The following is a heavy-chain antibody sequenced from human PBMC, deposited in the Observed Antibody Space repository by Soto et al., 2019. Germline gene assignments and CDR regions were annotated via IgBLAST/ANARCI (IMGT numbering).Heavy chain of an antibody. D-gene: IGHD6-19*01. V-gene: IGHV3-48*04. CDR2: IDHSSSSV. J-gene: IGHJ2*01. Sequence: EVQLVESGGGLVQPGGSLRLSCAASGFRFSSYSMNWVHQAPGKGPEWVSYIDHSSSSVRYVDSVEGRFTIPRDNAKDSLSLQMNSLRVEDTAMYYCAVGIAVARGYFDLWGRGTLVTVSS. CDR1: GFRFSSYS. CDR3: AVGIAVARGYFDL.